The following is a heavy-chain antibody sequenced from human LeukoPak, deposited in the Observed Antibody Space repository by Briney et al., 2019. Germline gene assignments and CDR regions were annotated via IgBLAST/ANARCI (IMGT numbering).Heavy chain of an antibody. CDR2: IWYDGSNK. D-gene: IGHD4-17*01. J-gene: IGHJ4*02. CDR1: GFTFSSYG. Sequence: GRSLRLSCAASGFTFSSYGMHWVRQAPGKGLEWVAVIWYDGSNKYYADSVKGRFTISRDNSKNTLYLQMNSLRAEDTAVYYCARGIYGDYVMDYWGQGTLVTVSS. V-gene: IGHV3-33*01. CDR3: ARGIYGDYVMDY.